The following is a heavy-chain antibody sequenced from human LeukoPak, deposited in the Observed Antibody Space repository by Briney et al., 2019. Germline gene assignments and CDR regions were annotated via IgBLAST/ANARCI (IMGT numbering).Heavy chain of an antibody. CDR1: GFTFSSYA. V-gene: IGHV3-23*01. CDR3: AKDPYVGGGYHYDS. Sequence: GGSLRLSYAASGFTFSSYAMNWARQARGKGLEWVSTITSSGGDTYYADSVKGRFTISRDNSKNTLYLQMNSLRAEDTAIYYCAKDPYVGGGYHYDSWGQGSLVTVSS. J-gene: IGHJ4*02. D-gene: IGHD3-22*01. CDR2: ITSSGGDT.